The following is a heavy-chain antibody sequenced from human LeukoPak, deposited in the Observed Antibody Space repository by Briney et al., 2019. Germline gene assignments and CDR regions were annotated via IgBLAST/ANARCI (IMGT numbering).Heavy chain of an antibody. CDR2: IYTSGST. CDR1: GGSISSYY. Sequence: SETLSLTCTVSGGSISSYYWSWIRQPAGKGLEWIGRIYTSGSTNYNPSLKSRVTMSVDTSKNQFSLKLSSVTAADTAVYYCARDGVAAAGVHYCYGMDVWGQGTTVTVSS. V-gene: IGHV4-4*07. CDR3: ARDGVAAAGVHYCYGMDV. J-gene: IGHJ6*02. D-gene: IGHD6-13*01.